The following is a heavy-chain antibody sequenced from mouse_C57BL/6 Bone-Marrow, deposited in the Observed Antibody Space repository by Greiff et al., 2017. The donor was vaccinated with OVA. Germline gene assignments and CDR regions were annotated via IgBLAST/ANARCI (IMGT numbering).Heavy chain of an antibody. CDR3: AREPITTVVGFDY. Sequence: VQLQQSGPELVKPGASVKISCKASGYTFTDYYMNWVKQSHGKSLEWIGDINPNNGGTSYNQKFKGKATLTVDKSSSTAYMELRSLTSEDSAVYYGAREPITTVVGFDYWGQGTTLTVSA. J-gene: IGHJ2*01. CDR1: GYTFTDYY. V-gene: IGHV1-26*01. CDR2: INPNNGGT. D-gene: IGHD1-1*01.